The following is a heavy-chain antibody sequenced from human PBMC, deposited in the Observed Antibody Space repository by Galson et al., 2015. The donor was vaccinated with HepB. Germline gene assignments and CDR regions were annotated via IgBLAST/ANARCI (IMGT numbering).Heavy chain of an antibody. CDR1: GFSLSTGGVA. J-gene: IGHJ4*02. V-gene: IGHV2-5*02. CDR3: ARRPVLAGYFDY. CDR2: IYWDDDK. D-gene: IGHD6-19*01. Sequence: PALVKPTQTLSLACTFPGFSLSTGGVAVGWIRQPPGKALEWLALIYWDDDKRYSPSLKSRLTITKDTSKNQVVLTMTNMDPVDTATYYCARRPVLAGYFDYWGQGTPVTVSS.